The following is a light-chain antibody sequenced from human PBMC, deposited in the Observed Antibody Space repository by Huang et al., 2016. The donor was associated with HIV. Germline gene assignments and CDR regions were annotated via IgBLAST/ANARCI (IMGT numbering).Light chain of an antibody. CDR1: QSVSNN. Sequence: EIVMTQSPGTLSVSPGERAILSCRTSQSVSNNLAWYQQKPGQAPRLLIYGASTRATCVPVWFSGSGSGTEFTLTITSLESEDLALYYCQQYDDWPRTFGQGTRVEI. CDR3: QQYDDWPRT. V-gene: IGKV3-15*01. CDR2: GAS. J-gene: IGKJ1*01.